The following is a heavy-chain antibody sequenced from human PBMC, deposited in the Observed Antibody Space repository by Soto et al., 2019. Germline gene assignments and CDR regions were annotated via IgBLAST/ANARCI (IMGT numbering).Heavy chain of an antibody. Sequence: ASVKVSCKASGYTFTSYGISWVRQAPGQGLEWMGWISAYNGKTNYAQKLQGRVTMTTDTSTSTAYMELRSLRSDDTAVYYCARDLFGPRATWIQLWLPSYWGQGTLVTVSS. CDR2: ISAYNGKT. V-gene: IGHV1-18*01. D-gene: IGHD5-18*01. CDR3: ARDLFGPRATWIQLWLPSY. CDR1: GYTFTSYG. J-gene: IGHJ4*02.